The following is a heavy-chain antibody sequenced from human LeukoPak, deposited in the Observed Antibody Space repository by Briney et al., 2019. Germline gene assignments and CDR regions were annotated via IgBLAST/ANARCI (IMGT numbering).Heavy chain of an antibody. CDR2: IYYSGST. CDR1: GGSISSGGYY. D-gene: IGHD2-2*01. V-gene: IGHV4-31*03. CDR3: ARRPDCSSTSCSWFDP. Sequence: SQTLSLTCTVSGGSISSGGYYWSWIRQHPGKGLEWIGYIYYSGSTYYNTSLKSRVTISVDTSKNQFSLKLSSVTAADTAVYYCARRPDCSSTSCSWFDPWGQGTLVTVSS. J-gene: IGHJ5*02.